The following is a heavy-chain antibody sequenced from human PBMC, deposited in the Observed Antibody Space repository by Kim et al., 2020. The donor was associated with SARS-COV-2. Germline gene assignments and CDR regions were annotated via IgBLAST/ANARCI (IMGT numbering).Heavy chain of an antibody. CDR3: ARQSGVSYYYGMDV. V-gene: IGHV5-51*01. Sequence: GESLKISCEGSGYTFGNYWIAWVRQMPGKGLEWMGIIYPGDSDTKYSPSFYDQVRISVDKSKNTAYLQWTSLKASDSAMYYCARQSGVSYYYGMDVWGQGTTVTVSS. CDR2: IYPGDSDT. J-gene: IGHJ6*02. CDR1: GYTFGNYW.